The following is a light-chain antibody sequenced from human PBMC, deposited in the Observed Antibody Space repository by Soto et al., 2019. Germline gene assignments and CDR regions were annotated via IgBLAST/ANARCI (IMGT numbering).Light chain of an antibody. Sequence: EMVMTQSPATLSVSPGERATLSCRASQSVSSYLAWYQQKPGQAHRLLIYDASNRATGVQARFSGSGSGTDFTLTISSLEPEDFAVYYCKQRSNWPITFGQGTRLEIK. CDR2: DAS. CDR1: QSVSSY. V-gene: IGKV3-11*01. J-gene: IGKJ5*01. CDR3: KQRSNWPIT.